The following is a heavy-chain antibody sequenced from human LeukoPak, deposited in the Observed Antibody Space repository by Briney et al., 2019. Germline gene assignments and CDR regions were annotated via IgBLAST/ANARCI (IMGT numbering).Heavy chain of an antibody. CDR1: GGSFSGYY. Sequence: SETLSLTCAVCGGSFSGYYWSWIRQPPGKGLEWIGEINHSGSTNYNPSLKSRVTISVDTSKNQFSLKLSSVTAADTAVYYCARGHRKYYDILTGYSPFGYWGQGTLVTVSS. J-gene: IGHJ4*02. CDR2: INHSGST. CDR3: ARGHRKYYDILTGYSPFGY. D-gene: IGHD3-9*01. V-gene: IGHV4-34*01.